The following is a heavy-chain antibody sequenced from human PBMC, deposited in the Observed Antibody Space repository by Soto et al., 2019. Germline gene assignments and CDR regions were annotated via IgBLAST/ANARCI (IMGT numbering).Heavy chain of an antibody. D-gene: IGHD2-2*01. CDR1: GFTFSSYE. V-gene: IGHV3-48*03. J-gene: IGHJ4*02. Sequence: EVQLVESGGGLVQPGGSLRISCAASGFTFSSYEMNWVRQAPGKGLEWVSYISSSVSTIYYADSVKGRFTISRDNAKNSLYLQMNSLRAEDTAVYYCARDLVPAVPYYFDYWGQGTLVTVSS. CDR3: ARDLVPAVPYYFDY. CDR2: ISSSVSTI.